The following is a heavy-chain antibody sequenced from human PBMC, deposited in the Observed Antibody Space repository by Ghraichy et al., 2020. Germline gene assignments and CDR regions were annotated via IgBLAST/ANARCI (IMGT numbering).Heavy chain of an antibody. CDR1: GDSVSINNGG. CDR2: TYYSSKWYS. D-gene: IGHD5-24*01. CDR3: ARGWLQTSFDF. J-gene: IGHJ4*02. Sequence: SQTLSLTYAISGDSVSINNGGWNWIRQSPSRGLEWLGRTYYSSKWYSDYAVSVKSRITINPDTSTNQFSLQLNSVTPEDTAVYYCARGWLQTSFDFWGQGTLDTVSS. V-gene: IGHV6-1*01.